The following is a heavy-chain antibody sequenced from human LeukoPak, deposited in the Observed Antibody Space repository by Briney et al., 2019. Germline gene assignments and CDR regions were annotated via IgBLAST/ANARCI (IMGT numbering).Heavy chain of an antibody. V-gene: IGHV4-59*12. CDR2: IYYSGST. CDR3: ARGGLYWYFDL. J-gene: IGHJ2*01. Sequence: PSETLSLTCTVSGGSISSYYWSWIRQPPGKGLEWIGYIYYSGSTNYNPSLKSRVTISVDTSKNQFSLKLSSVTAADTAVYYCARGGLYWYFDLWGRGTLVTVSS. CDR1: GGSISSYY.